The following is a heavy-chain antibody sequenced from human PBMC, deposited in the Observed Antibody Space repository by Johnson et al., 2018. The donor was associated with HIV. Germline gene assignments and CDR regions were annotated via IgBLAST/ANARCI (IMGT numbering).Heavy chain of an antibody. Sequence: QVQLVESGGRVVQRGGSLRLSCEASGFTFKTFGIHWVRQAPGKGLEWVSFIRHDVTSEYYADDVKGRFTVSRNNSQNNLYLHMNSLRTDETAMYYFAKESDHFYAVAFYIWGQWTMVTVSS. D-gene: IGHD2/OR15-2a*01. CDR1: GFTFKTFG. V-gene: IGHV3-30*02. CDR3: AKESDHFYAVAFYI. CDR2: IRHDVTSE. J-gene: IGHJ3*02.